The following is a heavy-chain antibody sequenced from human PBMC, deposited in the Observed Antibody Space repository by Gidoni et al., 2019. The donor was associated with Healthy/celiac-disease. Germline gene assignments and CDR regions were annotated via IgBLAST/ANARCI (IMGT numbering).Heavy chain of an antibody. D-gene: IGHD6-19*01. J-gene: IGHJ4*02. V-gene: IGHV4-59*01. CDR2: IYYSGST. CDR1: GGSISSYY. Sequence: QVQLQESGPGLVKPSETLSLTCTVSGGSISSYYWSWIRQPPGKGLEWIGYIYYSGSTNYNPSLKSRVTISVDTSKNQFSLKLSSVTAADTAVYYCARTQWPTFFDYWGQGTLVTVSS. CDR3: ARTQWPTFFDY.